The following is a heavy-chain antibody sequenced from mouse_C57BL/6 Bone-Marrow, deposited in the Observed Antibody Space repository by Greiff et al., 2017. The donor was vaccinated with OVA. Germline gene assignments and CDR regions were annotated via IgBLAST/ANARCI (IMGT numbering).Heavy chain of an antibody. CDR2: IHPNSGST. CDR3: ASYDDYDDWYFDV. V-gene: IGHV1-64*01. D-gene: IGHD2-4*01. J-gene: IGHJ1*03. CDR1: GYTFTSYW. Sequence: QVQLQQPGAELVKPGASVKLSCKASGYTFTSYWMHWVKQRPGQGLEWIGMIHPNSGSTNYNEKFKSKATLTVDKSSSTAYMQLSSLTSEDAAVYYGASYDDYDDWYFDVWGKGTTVTVSS.